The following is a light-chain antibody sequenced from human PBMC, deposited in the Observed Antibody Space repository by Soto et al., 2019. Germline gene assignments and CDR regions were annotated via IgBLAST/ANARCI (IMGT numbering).Light chain of an antibody. V-gene: IGKV3-11*01. J-gene: IGKJ4*01. CDR3: QQRSKWPLT. Sequence: EIVLTQSPATLSLSPGERATLSCGASQSVGTYLAWYQQKPGQAPRLLIYDASNRATGIPARFTGSGSGTDFILTISSLEPEDFAVYYCQQRSKWPLTFGGGTKVESK. CDR1: QSVGTY. CDR2: DAS.